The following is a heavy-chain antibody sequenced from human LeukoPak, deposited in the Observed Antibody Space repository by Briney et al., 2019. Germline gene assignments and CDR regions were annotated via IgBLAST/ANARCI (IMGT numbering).Heavy chain of an antibody. V-gene: IGHV3-30*02. J-gene: IGHJ4*02. CDR1: GFAFRIYA. CDR2: IRSDGSNT. CDR3: AKVVMGELSTIVN. D-gene: IGHD5-24*01. Sequence: GGSLRLSCEASGFAFRIYAMHWVRQAPGKGLEWVSLIRSDGSNTSYADSVKGRFTISRDNSKNTLHLQMNRLRREDTAVYFCAKVVMGELSTIVNWGQGTLVTVSS.